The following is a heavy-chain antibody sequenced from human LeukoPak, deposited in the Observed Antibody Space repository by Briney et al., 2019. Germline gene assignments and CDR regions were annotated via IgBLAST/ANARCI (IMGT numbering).Heavy chain of an antibody. V-gene: IGHV4-39*01. J-gene: IGHJ4*01. D-gene: IGHD3-10*01. CDR2: IYNSVST. CDR3: ARHHHYGSGSFSY. CDR1: GGSISSNNCY. Sequence: SETLSLTCTVSGGSISSNNCYWGWIRPPPGKGLEWIGDIYNSVSTSYNPSLKSRVTISVDTSKNQISLNLSSVTAADTAVYYCARHHHYGSGSFSYWGQGTLVTVSS.